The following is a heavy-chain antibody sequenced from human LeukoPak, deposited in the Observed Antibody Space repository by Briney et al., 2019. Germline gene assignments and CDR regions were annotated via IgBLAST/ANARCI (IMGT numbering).Heavy chain of an antibody. Sequence: PGGSLRLSCAASGFTFSDYYMSWIRQAPGKGLEWVSYISSRGSTIYYADSVKGRFTISRDNAKNSLYLQMNSLRAEDTAVYYCARDRVTYYDFWSGYAHYYYYYGMDVWGQGTTVTVSS. CDR2: ISSRGSTI. D-gene: IGHD3-3*01. J-gene: IGHJ6*02. CDR3: ARDRVTYYDFWSGYAHYYYYYGMDV. CDR1: GFTFSDYY. V-gene: IGHV3-11*01.